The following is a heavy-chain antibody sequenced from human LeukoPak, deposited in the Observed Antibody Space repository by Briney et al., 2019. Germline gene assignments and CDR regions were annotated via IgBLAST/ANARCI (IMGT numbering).Heavy chain of an antibody. Sequence: QPGGSLRLSCAASGFTFSSYEMNWVRQAPGKGLEWVSYISSSGSTIYYADSVKGRFTISIDNAKNSLYLQMNSLRAEDTAVYYCARLYTAARDYWGQGTLVTVSS. V-gene: IGHV3-48*03. CDR1: GFTFSSYE. J-gene: IGHJ4*02. D-gene: IGHD6-13*01. CDR3: ARLYTAARDY. CDR2: ISSSGSTI.